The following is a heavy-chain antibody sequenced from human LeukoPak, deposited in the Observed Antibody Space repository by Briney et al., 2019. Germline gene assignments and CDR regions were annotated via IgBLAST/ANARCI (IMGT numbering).Heavy chain of an antibody. CDR3: ARSITMIVVVIRYNWFDP. CDR1: GFTFSSYS. Sequence: GGSLRLSCAASGFTFSSYSMNWVRQAPGKGLEWVSSISSSSSYIYYADSVKGRFTISRDNAKSSLYLQMNSLRAEDTAVYYCARSITMIVVVIRYNWFDPWGQGTLVTVSS. J-gene: IGHJ5*02. D-gene: IGHD3-22*01. CDR2: ISSSSSYI. V-gene: IGHV3-21*01.